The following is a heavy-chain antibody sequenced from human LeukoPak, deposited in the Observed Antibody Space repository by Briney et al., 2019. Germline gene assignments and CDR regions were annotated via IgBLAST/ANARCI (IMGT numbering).Heavy chain of an antibody. J-gene: IGHJ3*02. D-gene: IGHD6-19*01. CDR3: ARDVSGSGWYPDAFDI. CDR2: IYYTGST. V-gene: IGHV4-31*03. Sequence: SQTLSLTCTVSGGSISSGGYYWSWIRQLPGKGLEWVGYIYYTGSTYYNPSLKSRFTISVDTSKNQFSLKLSSVTAADTAVYYCARDVSGSGWYPDAFDIWGQGTMVTVSS. CDR1: GGSISSGGYY.